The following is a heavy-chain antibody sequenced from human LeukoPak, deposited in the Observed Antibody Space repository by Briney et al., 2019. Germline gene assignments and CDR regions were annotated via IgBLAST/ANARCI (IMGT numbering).Heavy chain of an antibody. CDR2: ISSSSSTI. Sequence: GGSLRLSCAASGFTFSSYSMNWVRQAPGKGLEWVSYISSSSSTIYYADSVKGRFTISRDNAKNSLYLQMNSLRAEDTAVYYCARDRRGGWFDPWGQGTLVTVSS. CDR1: GFTFSSYS. CDR3: ARDRRGGWFDP. V-gene: IGHV3-48*04. D-gene: IGHD3-16*01. J-gene: IGHJ5*02.